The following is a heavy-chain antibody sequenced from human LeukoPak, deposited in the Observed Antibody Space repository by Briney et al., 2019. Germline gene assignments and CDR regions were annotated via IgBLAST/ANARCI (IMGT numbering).Heavy chain of an antibody. V-gene: IGHV4-59*01. CDR3: ARDQPSPEDYYYYGMDV. CDR1: GGSISSYY. J-gene: IGHJ6*02. Sequence: SSETLSLTCTVSGGSISSYYWSWIRQPPGKGLEWIGYIYHSGSTNYNPSLKSRVTISVDTSKNQFSLKLSSVTAADTAVYYCARDQPSPEDYYYYGMDVWGQGTTVTVSS. CDR2: IYHSGST.